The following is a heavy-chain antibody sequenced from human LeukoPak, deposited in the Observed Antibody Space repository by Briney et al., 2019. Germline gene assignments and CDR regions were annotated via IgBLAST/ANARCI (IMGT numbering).Heavy chain of an antibody. Sequence: GGSLRLSCAASGFTFSSYAMSWVRQAPGKGLEWVSAISGSGGSTYYADSVKGRLTISRDNSKNTLYLQMNSLRAEDTAVYYCAKDLALERELLWFGELTYYFDYWGQGTLVTVSS. J-gene: IGHJ4*02. CDR2: ISGSGGST. CDR1: GFTFSSYA. CDR3: AKDLALERELLWFGELTYYFDY. D-gene: IGHD3-10*01. V-gene: IGHV3-23*01.